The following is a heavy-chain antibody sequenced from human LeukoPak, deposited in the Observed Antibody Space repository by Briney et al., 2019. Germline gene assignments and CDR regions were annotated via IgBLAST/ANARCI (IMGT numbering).Heavy chain of an antibody. V-gene: IGHV4-59*01. CDR1: GGSISSYY. CDR3: ARGPSKARLFDY. CDR2: IYYSGST. J-gene: IGHJ4*02. Sequence: SETLSLTCTVSGGSISSYYWSWIRQPPGKGLEWIGYIYYSGSTNYNPSLNSRVTISVDTSKNQFSLKLSSVTAADTAVYYCARGPSKARLFDYWGQGTLVTVSS.